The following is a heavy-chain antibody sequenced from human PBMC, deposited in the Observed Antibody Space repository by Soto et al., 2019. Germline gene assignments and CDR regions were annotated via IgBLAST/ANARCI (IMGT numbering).Heavy chain of an antibody. V-gene: IGHV3-23*01. J-gene: IGHJ4*02. CDR3: AKDVRSATSCRNFDY. CDR2: ISGSGSST. CDR1: GFTFTNYA. Sequence: EVQLLESGGGLVQPGGSLRLSCEASGFTFTNYAMGWVRQAPGKGLEWVSTISGSGSSTSYTDSVKDRFTISRDNSKNTLYLQMNSLRDEDSAIYYCAKDVRSATSCRNFDYWGQGTLVTVSS. D-gene: IGHD2-15*01.